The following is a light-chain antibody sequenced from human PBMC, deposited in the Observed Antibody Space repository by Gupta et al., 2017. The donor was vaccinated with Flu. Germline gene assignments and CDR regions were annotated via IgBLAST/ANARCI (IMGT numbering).Light chain of an antibody. Sequence: EVVLTQSPGTLSLSPGDRATLSCRTSQSINSRDVAWYQQRPGQAPRLLIYAAFNRATGIPDRFSGSGSGTDFTLTVSRLETEDFAVYHCQLYGPSQPLYRFGQGTKLEIK. CDR3: QLYGPSQPLYR. CDR2: AAF. V-gene: IGKV3-20*01. CDR1: QSINSRD. J-gene: IGKJ2*03.